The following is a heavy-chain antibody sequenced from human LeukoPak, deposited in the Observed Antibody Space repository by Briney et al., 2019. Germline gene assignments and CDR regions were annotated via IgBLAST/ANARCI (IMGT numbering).Heavy chain of an antibody. CDR1: GGTFTSYA. D-gene: IGHD3-16*01. CDR2: IMASFATA. J-gene: IGHJ5*02. V-gene: IGHV1-69*13. CDR3: AMGDYGFGGVIPFDP. Sequence: ASVKVSCKASGGTFTSYAISWVRQAPGQGLEWMGGIMASFATANDAQKYKDRATIAADGSTGTAYMELSSLRSEDTALYYCAMGDYGFGGVIPFDPWGQGTLVTVSS.